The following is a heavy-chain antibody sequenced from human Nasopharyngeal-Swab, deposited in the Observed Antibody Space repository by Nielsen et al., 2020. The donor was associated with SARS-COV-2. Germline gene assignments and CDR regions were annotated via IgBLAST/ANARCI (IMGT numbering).Heavy chain of an antibody. CDR2: VNHSGST. CDR1: GGSFSGYY. V-gene: IGHV4-34*01. CDR3: ARAGDLTAYYSYYMDV. D-gene: IGHD2-21*02. J-gene: IGHJ6*03. Sequence: SETLSLTCAVSGGSFSGYYWSWIRQPPGKGLEWIGEVNHSGSTHYNPFLKSRVTISVDTSNNQFSLKLISVTAADTALYYCARAGDLTAYYSYYMDVWGNGTTVTVSS.